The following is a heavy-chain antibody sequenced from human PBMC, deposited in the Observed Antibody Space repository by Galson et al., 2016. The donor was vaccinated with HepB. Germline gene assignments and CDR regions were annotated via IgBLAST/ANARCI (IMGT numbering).Heavy chain of an antibody. V-gene: IGHV3-15*07. J-gene: IGHJ4*02. D-gene: IGHD5-18*01. Sequence: SLRLSCAASGFSFRSAWMNWVRQAPGKGLEWVGRIKHKDDGEATDYAAPVKDRFAISRDDSQNTLYLQMNSLKIEDTGVYYSTTGYARASPDWVWGQGTLVGVSS. CDR1: GFSFRSAW. CDR2: IKHKDDGEAT. CDR3: TTGYARASPDWV.